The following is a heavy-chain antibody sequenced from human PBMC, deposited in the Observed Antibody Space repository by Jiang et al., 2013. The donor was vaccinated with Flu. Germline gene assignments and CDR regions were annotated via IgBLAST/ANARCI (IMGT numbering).Heavy chain of an antibody. J-gene: IGHJ5*02. CDR1: GGSISSAY. CDR3: ARDAAGGYNWFDP. V-gene: IGHV4-59*01. CDR2: IYYSGTT. D-gene: IGHD2-15*01. Sequence: PGLVKPSETLSLTCTVSGGSISSAYWSWIRAAPGKGLEWIGYIYYSGTTNYNPSLKSRVTISVDTSKNQFSLKLSSVTAADTAVYYCARDAAGGYNWFDPWGQGTLVTVSS.